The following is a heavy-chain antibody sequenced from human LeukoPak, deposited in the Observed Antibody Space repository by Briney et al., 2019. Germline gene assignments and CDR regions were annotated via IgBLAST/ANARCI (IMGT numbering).Heavy chain of an antibody. CDR2: IKSKTDGGTT. Sequence: GGSLRLSCAASGFTFSNAWMSWVRQAPGKGLEWVGRIKSKTDGGTTDYAAPVKGRFTISRDDSKNTLYLQINSLKTEDTAVYYCTTYDFWSGYYMGPWYYYYYMDVWGKGTTVTVSS. J-gene: IGHJ6*03. CDR1: GFTFSNAW. V-gene: IGHV3-15*01. CDR3: TTYDFWSGYYMGPWYYYYYMDV. D-gene: IGHD3-3*01.